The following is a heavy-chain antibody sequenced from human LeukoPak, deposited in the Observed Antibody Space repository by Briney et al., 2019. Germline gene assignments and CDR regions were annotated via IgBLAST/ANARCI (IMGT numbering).Heavy chain of an antibody. V-gene: IGHV1-2*02. J-gene: IGHJ4*02. Sequence: ASVKVSCKASGYTFTGYYMRWVRQAPGQGLEWMGWINPNSGGTNYAQKFQGRVTMTRDTSISTAYMELSRLRSDDTAVYYCARDQEAYGGIPDYWGQGTLVTASS. D-gene: IGHD4-23*01. CDR1: GYTFTGYY. CDR3: ARDQEAYGGIPDY. CDR2: INPNSGGT.